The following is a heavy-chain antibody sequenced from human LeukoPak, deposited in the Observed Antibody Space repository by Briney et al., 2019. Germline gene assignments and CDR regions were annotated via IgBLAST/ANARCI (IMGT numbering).Heavy chain of an antibody. J-gene: IGHJ6*03. CDR3: TTDNDFWRGYYYMDV. Sequence: PGGSLRLSCAASGFPFSSYGMSWVRQAPGEGLEWVSGITGSTRTTYYADSVKGRFTISRDNSKNTLYLQMNSLKTEDTAVYYCTTDNDFWRGYYYMDVWGKGTTVTVSS. CDR1: GFPFSSYG. D-gene: IGHD3-3*01. V-gene: IGHV3-23*01. CDR2: ITGSTRTT.